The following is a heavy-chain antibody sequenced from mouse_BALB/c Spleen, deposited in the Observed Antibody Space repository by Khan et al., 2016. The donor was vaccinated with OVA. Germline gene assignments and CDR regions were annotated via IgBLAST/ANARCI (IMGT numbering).Heavy chain of an antibody. CDR3: ATHLTGSFAY. Sequence: EVEQVESGGDLVKSGGSLKLSCAASGFTFSPYSMSWVRQTPDKRLEWVATISSDGDYTYYPDSVKGRFNISRDNAKNTLYLQMSSLKSEDTAIYYCATHLTGSFAYWGQGTLVTVSA. V-gene: IGHV5-6*01. CDR1: GFTFSPYS. D-gene: IGHD4-1*01. J-gene: IGHJ3*01. CDR2: ISSDGDYT.